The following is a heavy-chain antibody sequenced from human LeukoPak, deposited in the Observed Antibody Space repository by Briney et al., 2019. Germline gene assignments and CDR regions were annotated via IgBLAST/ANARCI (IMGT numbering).Heavy chain of an antibody. CDR3: AGSRSVAGYYFDY. Sequence: ASVKVSCKASGYTFTGYYMHWVRQAPGQGLEWMGWINPNSGGTNYAQKFQGWVTMTRDTSISTAYMELSRLRSDDTAVYYCAGSRSVAGYYFDYWGQGTLVTVSS. CDR2: INPNSGGT. D-gene: IGHD6-19*01. CDR1: GYTFTGYY. J-gene: IGHJ4*02. V-gene: IGHV1-2*04.